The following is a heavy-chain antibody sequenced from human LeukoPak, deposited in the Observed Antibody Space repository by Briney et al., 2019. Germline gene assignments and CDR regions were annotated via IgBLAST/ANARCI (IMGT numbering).Heavy chain of an antibody. CDR3: ARDGGRGPPGAEYFQH. CDR2: IWYDGSNK. D-gene: IGHD2-15*01. CDR1: GFTFSSYG. J-gene: IGHJ1*01. Sequence: GGSLRLSCAASGFTFSSYGMHWVRQAPGKGLEWVAVIWYDGSNKYYADSVKGRFTISRDNSKNTLYLQMNSLRAEDTAVYYCARDGGRGPPGAEYFQHWGQGTLVTVSS. V-gene: IGHV3-33*01.